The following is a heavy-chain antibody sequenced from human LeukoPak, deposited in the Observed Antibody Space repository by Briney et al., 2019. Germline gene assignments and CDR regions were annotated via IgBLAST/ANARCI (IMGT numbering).Heavy chain of an antibody. Sequence: TGGSLRLSCAASGFTFSRYAMSWVRQAPGKGLEGVSVIYSGGSTYYADSVKGRFTISRDNSKNTLYLQMNSLRAEDTAVYYCAIGQFPWFDPWGQGTLVTVSS. V-gene: IGHV3-53*01. J-gene: IGHJ5*02. CDR3: AIGQFPWFDP. D-gene: IGHD5-24*01. CDR1: GFTFSRYA. CDR2: IYSGGST.